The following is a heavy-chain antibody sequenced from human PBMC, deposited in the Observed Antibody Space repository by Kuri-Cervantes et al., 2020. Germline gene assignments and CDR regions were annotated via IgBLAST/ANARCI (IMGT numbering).Heavy chain of an antibody. V-gene: IGHV4-34*01. J-gene: IGHJ6*02. CDR1: GGSFSGYY. CDR3: ARDLGPSYGMDV. Sequence: ESLKISCAVYGGSFSGYYWSWIRQPPGKGLEWIGEINHSGSTNYNPSLKSRVTISVDTSKNQFSLKLSSVTAADTAVYYCARDLGPSYGMDVWGQGTTVTDSS. CDR2: INHSGST.